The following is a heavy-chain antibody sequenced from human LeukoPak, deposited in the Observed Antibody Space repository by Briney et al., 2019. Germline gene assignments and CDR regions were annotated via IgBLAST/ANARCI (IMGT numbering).Heavy chain of an antibody. J-gene: IGHJ4*02. Sequence: GRSLRLSCAASGFTFSSYAMHWVRQAPGKGLEWVAVISYDGSNKYYADSVKGRFTISRDNYKNTLYLQMNSLRAEDTAVYYCASLLNYDYVWGSYRRHFDYWGRGTLVTVSS. CDR2: ISYDGSNK. CDR3: ASLLNYDYVWGSYRRHFDY. CDR1: GFTFSSYA. V-gene: IGHV3-30*04. D-gene: IGHD3-16*02.